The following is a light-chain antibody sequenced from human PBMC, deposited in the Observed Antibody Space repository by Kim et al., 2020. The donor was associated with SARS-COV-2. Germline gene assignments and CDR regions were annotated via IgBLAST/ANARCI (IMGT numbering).Light chain of an antibody. J-gene: IGKJ1*01. CDR3: QQYDSRVT. Sequence: SASVGDRVTITCRARQTVGNWLAWDQQKPGRAPKVIIYKASTLESGVPSRFSGSGSGTEFTLTITSLQPDDFANYFCQQYDSRVTFGQGTKVDIK. V-gene: IGKV1-5*03. CDR1: QTVGNW. CDR2: KAS.